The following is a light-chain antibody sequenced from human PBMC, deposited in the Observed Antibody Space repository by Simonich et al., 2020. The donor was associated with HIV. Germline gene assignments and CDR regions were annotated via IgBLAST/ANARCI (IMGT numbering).Light chain of an antibody. V-gene: IGKV3-20*01. CDR1: QSVSSNY. CDR3: QQYGSSPFT. Sequence: EIVLTQSPGTLSLSPGERATLSCSASQSVSSNYLAWYQQKPGLAPRLLMYAASSRATGIPDRFSGSGSGTDFTLTISRLEPEDFAVYYCQQYGSSPFTFGPGTKVDIK. CDR2: AAS. J-gene: IGKJ3*01.